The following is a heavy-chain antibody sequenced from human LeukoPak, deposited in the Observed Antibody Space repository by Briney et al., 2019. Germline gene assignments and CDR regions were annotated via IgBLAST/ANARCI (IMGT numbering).Heavy chain of an antibody. CDR3: AKDLNFGDGRWEFDP. Sequence: GGSLRLSCAASGFNFGGFAMAWVRQTPGRGLAGVSGILASGSTYYADSGKGRFTISRDNSNNNLFVQMNSLRVDDTAVYFCAKDLNFGDGRWEFDPWGPGTLVTV. CDR2: ILASGST. D-gene: IGHD3-10*01. V-gene: IGHV3-23*01. CDR1: GFNFGGFA. J-gene: IGHJ5*02.